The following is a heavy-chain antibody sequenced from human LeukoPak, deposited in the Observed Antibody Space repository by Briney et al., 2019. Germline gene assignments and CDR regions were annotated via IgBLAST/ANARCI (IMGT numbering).Heavy chain of an antibody. CDR3: AKPLRACPFDY. CDR2: ISYDGSNK. D-gene: IGHD2-15*01. J-gene: IGHJ4*02. V-gene: IGHV3-30-3*02. CDR1: GFTFSSYA. Sequence: GGSPRLSCAASGFTFSSYAMHWVRQAPGKGLEWVAVISYDGSNKYYADSVKGRFTISRDNSKNTLYLQMNSLRAEDTAVYYCAKPLRACPFDYWGQGTLVTVSS.